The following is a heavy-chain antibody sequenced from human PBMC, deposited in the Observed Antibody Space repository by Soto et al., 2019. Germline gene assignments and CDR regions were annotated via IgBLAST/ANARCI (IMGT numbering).Heavy chain of an antibody. J-gene: IGHJ4*02. V-gene: IGHV1-24*01. CDR1: GYTLTELS. Sequence: ASVKVSCKVSGYTLTELSMHWVRQAPGKGLEWMGGFDPEDGETIYAQKFQGRVTMTEDTSTDTAYMELSSLRSEDTAVYYCATGLIVVVTATLDYWGQGTPVTVSS. CDR3: ATGLIVVVTATLDY. D-gene: IGHD2-21*02. CDR2: FDPEDGET.